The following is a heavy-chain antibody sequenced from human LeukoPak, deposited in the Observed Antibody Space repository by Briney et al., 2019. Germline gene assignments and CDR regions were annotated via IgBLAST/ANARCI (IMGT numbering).Heavy chain of an antibody. CDR3: ARRYCSRTSCYVYFYY. J-gene: IGHJ4*02. D-gene: IGHD2-2*01. V-gene: IGHV3-7*04. Sequence: PGGSLTLSCGASGFTFCTYWMSWVRQATGKGLEWVANIKEDGSEKYYVDSVKGRFTISRDNAKNSLYLQMNRLRSDDTAVYHCARRYCSRTSCYVYFYYWGQGTLVTV. CDR1: GFTFCTYW. CDR2: IKEDGSEK.